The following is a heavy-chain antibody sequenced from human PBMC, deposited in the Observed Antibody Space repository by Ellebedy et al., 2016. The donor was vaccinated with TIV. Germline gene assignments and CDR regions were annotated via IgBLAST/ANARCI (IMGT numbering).Heavy chain of an antibody. CDR1: GYSFTSYW. J-gene: IGHJ4*02. V-gene: IGHV5-51*01. CDR3: ARRSARAGHYSSSWYYFDY. CDR2: IYPGDSDT. D-gene: IGHD6-13*01. Sequence: GESLKISXKGSGYSFTSYWIGWVRQMPGKGLEWMGIIYPGDSDTRYSPPFQGQVTISADKSISTAYLQWSSLKASDTAMYYCARRSARAGHYSSSWYYFDYWGQGTLVTVSS.